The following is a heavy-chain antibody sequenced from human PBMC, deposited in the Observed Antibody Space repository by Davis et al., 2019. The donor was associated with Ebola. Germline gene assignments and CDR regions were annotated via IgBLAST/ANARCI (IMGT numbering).Heavy chain of an antibody. Sequence: GESLKISCAASGFTFSSYSMNWVRQAPGKGPMWVSRIKTDGSVTDYADSVKGRFTISRDNSKNTLYLQMNSLRAEDTAVYYCARDLGYCSGGSCFVYYYYGMDVWGQGTTVTVSS. CDR3: ARDLGYCSGGSCFVYYYYGMDV. V-gene: IGHV3-74*01. D-gene: IGHD2-15*01. J-gene: IGHJ6*02. CDR1: GFTFSSYS. CDR2: IKTDGSVT.